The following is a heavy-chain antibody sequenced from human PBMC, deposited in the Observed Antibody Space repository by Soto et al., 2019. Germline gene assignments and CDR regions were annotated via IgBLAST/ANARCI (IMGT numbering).Heavy chain of an antibody. J-gene: IGHJ4*02. Sequence: PGGSLRLSCAASGFTFSSYAMSWVRQAPGKGLEWVSAISGSGGSTYYADSVKGRFTISRDNSKNTLYLQMNSLRAEDTAVYYCAKGRGIAAAINWYGSDYWGQGTLVTVSS. D-gene: IGHD6-13*01. CDR2: ISGSGGST. CDR1: GFTFSSYA. V-gene: IGHV3-23*01. CDR3: AKGRGIAAAINWYGSDY.